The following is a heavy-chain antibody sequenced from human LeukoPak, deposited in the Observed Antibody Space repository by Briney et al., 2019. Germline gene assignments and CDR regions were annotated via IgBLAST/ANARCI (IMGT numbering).Heavy chain of an antibody. D-gene: IGHD5-12*01. J-gene: IGHJ4*02. Sequence: SETLSLTCTVSGYSISSGYYWGWIRQPPGKGLEWIGSIYHSGSTYYNPSLKSRVTISVDTSKNQFSLKLSSVTAADTAVYYCARAVLGATKLLDYWGQGTLVTVSS. CDR1: GYSISSGYY. CDR3: ARAVLGATKLLDY. CDR2: IYHSGST. V-gene: IGHV4-38-2*02.